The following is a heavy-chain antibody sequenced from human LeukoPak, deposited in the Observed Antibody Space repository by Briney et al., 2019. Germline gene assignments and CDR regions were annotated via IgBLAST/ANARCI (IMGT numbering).Heavy chain of an antibody. CDR2: ISVYNGNT. CDR1: GYTFTDNG. V-gene: IGHV1-18*01. D-gene: IGHD3-22*01. CDR3: ARLSSGYDDY. J-gene: IGHJ4*02. Sequence: RASVKVSCKASGYTFTDNGISWVRQAPGQGLEWMGWISVYNGNTNYAQKFRDRLTMTTDTPTSTAYMHLRSLTSDDTAVYSCARLSSGYDDYWGQGTLVTVSS.